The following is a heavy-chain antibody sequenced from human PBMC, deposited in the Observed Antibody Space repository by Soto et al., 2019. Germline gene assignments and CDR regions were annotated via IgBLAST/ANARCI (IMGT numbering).Heavy chain of an antibody. V-gene: IGHV1-69*01. CDR1: GGTFSSYA. CDR2: IIPIFGTA. Sequence: SVKVSCKASGGTFSSYAISWVRQAPGQGLAWMGGIIPIFGTANYAQKFQGRVTITADESTSTAYMELSSLRSEDTAVYYCARKXVSDIVVVPAGGFYGMDVWGQGTTVTVSS. D-gene: IGHD2-2*01. CDR3: ARKXVSDIVVVPAGGFYGMDV. J-gene: IGHJ6*02.